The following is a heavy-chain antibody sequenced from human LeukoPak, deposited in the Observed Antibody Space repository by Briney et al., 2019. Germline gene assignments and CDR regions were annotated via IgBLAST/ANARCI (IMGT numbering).Heavy chain of an antibody. CDR1: GYSFTGYF. Sequence: ASVKVSCKASGYSFTGYFIHWVRQAPGQGLEWMGCIDPNSGDAKYAQKFQGRVSMPRDTSTRTAYMELSRLRSDDTAVYFCARSGSTGYSLDYWGQGTLVTVSS. CDR2: IDPNSGDA. CDR3: ARSGSTGYSLDY. D-gene: IGHD3-22*01. V-gene: IGHV1-2*02. J-gene: IGHJ4*02.